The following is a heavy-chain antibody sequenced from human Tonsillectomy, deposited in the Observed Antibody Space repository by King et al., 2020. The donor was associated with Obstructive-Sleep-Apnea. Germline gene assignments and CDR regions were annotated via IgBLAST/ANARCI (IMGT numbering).Heavy chain of an antibody. CDR1: GLSLTSNGMR. CDR3: ARPSGGHGMDV. Sequence: ITLKESGPTLVKPTQTLTLTCTFSGLSLTSNGMRVAWIRQPPGKALEWLALIYWDDDKRYSPSLKSRLNITTDTSKNQVVLTMNNMDPVDTATYYCARPSGGHGMDVWGQGTTVTVSS. V-gene: IGHV2-5*02. CDR2: IYWDDDK. J-gene: IGHJ6*02.